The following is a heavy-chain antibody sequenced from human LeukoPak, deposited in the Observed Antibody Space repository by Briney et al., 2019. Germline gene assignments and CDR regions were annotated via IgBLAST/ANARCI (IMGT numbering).Heavy chain of an antibody. V-gene: IGHV4-34*01. Sequence: SETLSLTCAVYGGSFSGYYWSWIRQPPGKGLEWIGEINHSGSTNYNPSLKSRVTISVDTSKNQFSLKLSSVTAADTAVYYCARMPITMVRGVTYFDYWGQGTLVTVSS. J-gene: IGHJ4*02. CDR3: ARMPITMVRGVTYFDY. CDR2: INHSGST. D-gene: IGHD3-10*01. CDR1: GGSFSGYY.